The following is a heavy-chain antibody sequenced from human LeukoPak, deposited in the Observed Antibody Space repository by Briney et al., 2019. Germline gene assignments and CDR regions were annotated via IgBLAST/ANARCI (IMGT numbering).Heavy chain of an antibody. Sequence: GASLQISCKGSGYSFTSYWISWVRQMPGKGLEWMGRIDPSDSYTNYSPSFQGHVTISADKSISTAYLQWSSLKASDTAMYYCARSGYSSSWPHPSMWFDPWGQGTLVTVSS. V-gene: IGHV5-10-1*01. CDR2: IDPSDSYT. CDR1: GYSFTSYW. D-gene: IGHD6-13*01. J-gene: IGHJ5*02. CDR3: ARSGYSSSWPHPSMWFDP.